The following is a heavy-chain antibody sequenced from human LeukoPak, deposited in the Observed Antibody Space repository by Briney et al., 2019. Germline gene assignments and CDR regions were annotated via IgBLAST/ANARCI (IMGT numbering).Heavy chain of an antibody. CDR1: GFTFSSYW. J-gene: IGHJ4*02. V-gene: IGHV3-7*01. D-gene: IGHD1-1*01. CDR3: ARDKIEGPTKLDC. CDR2: IRQDESEK. Sequence: PGGSLTLSCAASGFTFSSYWMSWVRQPPGKGLEWVANIRQDESEKYYVDSVKGRFTISRDNAKNSLYLQMNSLRAEDTAVYYCARDKIEGPTKLDCWGQGILVTVSS.